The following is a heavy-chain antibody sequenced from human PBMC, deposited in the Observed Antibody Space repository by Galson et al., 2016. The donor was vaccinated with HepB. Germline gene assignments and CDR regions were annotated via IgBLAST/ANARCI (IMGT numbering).Heavy chain of an antibody. CDR1: GGSVNIVDYY. Sequence: ETLSLTCTVSGGSVNIVDYYWSWIRQPPGKGLEWIGYIYYTGGTNYNPSLKSRVTISLDTSKNQFSLELSSVTAADTAFYYCARVSRAAAAEWGQGTRVTVSS. J-gene: IGHJ1*01. CDR2: IYYTGGT. V-gene: IGHV4-61*08. D-gene: IGHD6-13*01. CDR3: ARVSRAAAAE.